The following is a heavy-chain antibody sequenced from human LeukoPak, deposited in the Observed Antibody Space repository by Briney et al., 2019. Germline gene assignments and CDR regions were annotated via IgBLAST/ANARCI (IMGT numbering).Heavy chain of an antibody. CDR2: ISSSSSYI. J-gene: IGHJ3*02. CDR1: GFTFSSYS. V-gene: IGHV3-21*01. Sequence: PGGSLRLSCAASGFTFSSYSMNWVRQAPGKGLEWVSSISSSSSYIYYADSVKGRFTISRDNAKNSLYLQMNSLRAEDTAVYYCARDRVAMVHDAFDIWGQGTMVTVSS. CDR3: ARDRVAMVHDAFDI. D-gene: IGHD5-18*01.